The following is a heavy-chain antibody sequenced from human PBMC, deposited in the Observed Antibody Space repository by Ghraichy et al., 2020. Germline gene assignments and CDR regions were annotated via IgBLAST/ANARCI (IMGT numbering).Heavy chain of an antibody. Sequence: LTCVGSGFTFDDSDMHWVRQVPGKGLEWVSGISWNSGRIIYADSVKGRFTISRDNAKNSLYLQMNSLRAEDTALYYCTKAPTGLYFDYWGQGTLVTISS. J-gene: IGHJ4*02. CDR3: TKAPTGLYFDY. V-gene: IGHV3-9*01. CDR2: ISWNSGRI. D-gene: IGHD4-11*01. CDR1: GFTFDDSD.